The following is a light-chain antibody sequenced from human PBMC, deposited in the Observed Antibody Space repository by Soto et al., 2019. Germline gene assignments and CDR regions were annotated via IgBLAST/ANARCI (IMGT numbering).Light chain of an antibody. Sequence: QSVLTQPRSASGPPGQSITISCTGTSSDVGGYNYVSWYQQHPAKAPKLIIFDVSKRPSGVPNRFSGSKSGNTASLTISGLRAEDEADYYCCSYVGRNTYVFGTGTKVTVL. CDR1: SSDVGGYNY. J-gene: IGLJ1*01. CDR2: DVS. V-gene: IGLV2-11*01. CDR3: CSYVGRNTYV.